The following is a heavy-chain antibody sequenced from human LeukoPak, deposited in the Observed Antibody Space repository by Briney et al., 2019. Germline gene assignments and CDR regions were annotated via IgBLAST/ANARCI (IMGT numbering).Heavy chain of an antibody. CDR1: GFTFSSYS. Sequence: GGSLRLSCAASGFTFSSYSMNWVRQAPGKGLEWASSISSSSSYIYYADSVKGRFTISRDNAKNSLYLQMNSLRAEDTAVYYCARDSPLHDAFDIWGQGTMVTVSS. CDR2: ISSSSSYI. V-gene: IGHV3-21*01. J-gene: IGHJ3*02. CDR3: ARDSPLHDAFDI. D-gene: IGHD2-15*01.